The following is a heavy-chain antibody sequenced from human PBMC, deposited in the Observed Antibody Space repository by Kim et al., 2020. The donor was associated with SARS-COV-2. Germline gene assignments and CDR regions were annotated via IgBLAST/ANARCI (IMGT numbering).Heavy chain of an antibody. Sequence: SLQVSCKASGGTFSSHAISWVRQAPGQGLSWMGWFIPIFGTGNYAQKFQGRVTITADESTSTVYMELSSLRSEDPAWYYCAREDPGEGFRFPTDFDDWGQGKRVTVSS. CDR1: GGTFSSHA. J-gene: IGHJ4*02. CDR3: AREDPGEGFRFPTDFDD. CDR2: FIPIFGTG. D-gene: IGHD1-1*01. V-gene: IGHV1-69*01.